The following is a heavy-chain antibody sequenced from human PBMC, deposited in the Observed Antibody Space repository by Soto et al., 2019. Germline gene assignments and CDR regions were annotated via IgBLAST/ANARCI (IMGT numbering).Heavy chain of an antibody. V-gene: IGHV4-4*07. Sequence: SETLSLTCTASGGSIIGYYWSCIRQPAGKGLEWIGRIYYSGSTNYNPSLKSRVTISVDTSKNQFSLKLSSVTAADTAVYYCARGGWELLNFDYWGQGTLVTVSS. CDR3: ARGGWELLNFDY. D-gene: IGHD1-26*01. CDR2: IYYSGST. J-gene: IGHJ4*02. CDR1: GGSIIGYY.